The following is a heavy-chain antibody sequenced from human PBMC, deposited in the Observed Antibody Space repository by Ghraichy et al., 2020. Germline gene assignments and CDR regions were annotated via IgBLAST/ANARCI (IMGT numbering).Heavy chain of an antibody. CDR3: ARHADRGSDIELGFDI. Sequence: SLTCTVSGGSASNSGYYWGWIRQPPGKGLEWIGSIYSDGNTYYNPSLRSRLTVSVDTSKNHFSLRLTSVTAADPAVYYWARHADRGSDIELGFDIWGQGTMVTVSS. D-gene: IGHD1-26*01. CDR2: IYSDGNT. J-gene: IGHJ3*02. CDR1: GGSASNSGYY. V-gene: IGHV4-39*01.